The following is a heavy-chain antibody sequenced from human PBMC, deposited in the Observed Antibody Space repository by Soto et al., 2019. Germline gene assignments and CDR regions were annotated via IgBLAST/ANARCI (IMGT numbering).Heavy chain of an antibody. CDR2: IIPIFGTA. D-gene: IGHD3-22*01. J-gene: IGHJ4*02. V-gene: IGHV1-69*01. CDR3: ARGNHYYDSSGYYEDY. CDR1: GGTFSSYA. Sequence: QVQLVQSGAEVKKPGSSVKVSCKASGGTFSSYAISWVRQAPGQGLEWMGGIIPIFGTANYAQKFQGRVTINADESTSTAYMELSSVRSEDTAVYYCARGNHYYDSSGYYEDYWGQGTLVTVSS.